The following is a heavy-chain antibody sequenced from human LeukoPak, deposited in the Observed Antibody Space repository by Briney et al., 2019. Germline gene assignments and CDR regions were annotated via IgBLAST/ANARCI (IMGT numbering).Heavy chain of an antibody. J-gene: IGHJ4*02. CDR2: IWYDGSNK. CDR1: GFTFSSYG. D-gene: IGHD3-10*01. V-gene: IGHV3-30*02. Sequence: GGSLRLSCAASGFTFSSYGMHWVRQAPGKGLEWVAVIWYDGSNKYYADSVKGRFTISRDNSKNTLYLQMNSLRAEDTAVYYCAVWFGELLGYFDYWGQGTLVTVSS. CDR3: AVWFGELLGYFDY.